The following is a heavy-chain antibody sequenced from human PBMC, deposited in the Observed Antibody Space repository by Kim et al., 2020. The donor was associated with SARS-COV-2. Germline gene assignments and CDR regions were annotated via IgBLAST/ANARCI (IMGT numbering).Heavy chain of an antibody. V-gene: IGHV3-30*01. Sequence: SVKGRFTISRDNSKNTLYLQMNSLRAEDTAVYYCARVPLRYSSSTNWFDPWGQGTLVTVSS. J-gene: IGHJ5*02. D-gene: IGHD6-13*01. CDR3: ARVPLRYSSSTNWFDP.